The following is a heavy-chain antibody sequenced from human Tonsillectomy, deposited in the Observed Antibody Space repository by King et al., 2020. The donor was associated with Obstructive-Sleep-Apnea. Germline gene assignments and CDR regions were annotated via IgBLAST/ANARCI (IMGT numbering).Heavy chain of an antibody. Sequence: HVQLVESGGGVVQAGRSLRLSCAASGFTFSSYGMHWVRQAPGKGLEWVAFIRYDGSNKYYADSVKGRFTISRDNSKNTLYLQMNSLRAEDTAVYYCAKGDGDFDYWGQGTLVTVSS. J-gene: IGHJ4*02. V-gene: IGHV3-30*02. CDR1: GFTFSSYG. CDR3: AKGDGDFDY. CDR2: IRYDGSNK. D-gene: IGHD3-16*01.